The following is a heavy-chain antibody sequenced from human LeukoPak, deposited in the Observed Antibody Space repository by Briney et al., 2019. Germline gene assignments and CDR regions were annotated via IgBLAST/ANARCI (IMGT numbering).Heavy chain of an antibody. CDR2: IKSKSDGDSV. V-gene: IGHV3-15*01. Sequence: MAGGSLRLSCSASGLSFSNAWMSWVRQTPGKGLEWFGRIKSKSDGDSVDYAAPVKGRITISRDDWKNTLFLEMTTLKTEDTGVYFCTTAPSYYNFNSFDYWGQRTVVTVSS. CDR3: TTAPSYYNFNSFDY. J-gene: IGHJ4*02. CDR1: GLSFSNAW. D-gene: IGHD1-1*01.